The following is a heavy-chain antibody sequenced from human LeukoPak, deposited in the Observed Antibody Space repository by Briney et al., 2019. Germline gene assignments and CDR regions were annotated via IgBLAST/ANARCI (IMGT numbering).Heavy chain of an antibody. CDR1: GGSISSYY. CDR2: IYYSGST. V-gene: IGHV4-59*01. CDR3: ARCNGWYSNFGY. Sequence: PSETLSLTCTVSGGSISSYYWSRIRQPPGKGLEWIGYIYYSGSTNYNPSLKSRVTISVDTSKNQFSLKLSSVTAADTAVYYCARCNGWYSNFGYWGQGTLVTVSS. J-gene: IGHJ4*02. D-gene: IGHD6-19*01.